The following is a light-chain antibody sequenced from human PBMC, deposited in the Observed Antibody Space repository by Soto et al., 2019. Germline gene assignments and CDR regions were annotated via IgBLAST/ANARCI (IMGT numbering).Light chain of an antibody. V-gene: IGLV1-40*01. J-gene: IGLJ3*02. CDR1: SSNIGSGDD. CDR2: DNI. Sequence: QLVLTQPPSVSGAPGQRVTISCTGSSSNIGSGDDVHWYQQLPGTAPKLLIYDNINRPSGVPDRFSGSRSGTSASLAITGLQAEDEADYYCQSYDSSLRGHWVFGGGTKVTVL. CDR3: QSYDSSLRGHWV.